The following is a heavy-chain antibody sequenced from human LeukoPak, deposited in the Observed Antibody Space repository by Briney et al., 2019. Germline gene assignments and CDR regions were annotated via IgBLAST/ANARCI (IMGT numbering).Heavy chain of an antibody. J-gene: IGHJ1*01. CDR2: INHSGGT. CDR3: ARARVYGGDPSSPFQY. V-gene: IGHV4-34*01. D-gene: IGHD4-23*01. CDR1: GGSFSGYY. Sequence: PSETLSLTCAVYGGSFSGYYWSWIGQSPGNGLEWIGEINHSGGTNHNLSLKCRVTISVDMSNTEFSLKLSSVTAADTAVYYCARARVYGGDPSSPFQYWGQGTLVAVSS.